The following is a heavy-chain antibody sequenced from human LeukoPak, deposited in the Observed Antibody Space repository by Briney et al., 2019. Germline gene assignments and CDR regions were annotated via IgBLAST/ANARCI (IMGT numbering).Heavy chain of an antibody. Sequence: SEPLSLTCTVSGGSISSYYWSWIRQPPGKGLEWIGYIYYSGSTNYSPSLKSRVTISVDTSKNQFSLRLTSVTAADTAVYYCARGGSYYDFWSGYYDYYYYMDVWGKGTTVTVSS. CDR2: IYYSGST. J-gene: IGHJ6*03. CDR1: GGSISSYY. V-gene: IGHV4-59*01. D-gene: IGHD3-3*01. CDR3: ARGGSYYDFWSGYYDYYYYMDV.